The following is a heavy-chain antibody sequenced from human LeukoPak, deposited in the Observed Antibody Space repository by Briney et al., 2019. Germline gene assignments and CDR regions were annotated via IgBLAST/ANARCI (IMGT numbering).Heavy chain of an antibody. CDR1: GGTFSSYA. CDR3: AILVAVAGIDY. V-gene: IGHV1-69*06. J-gene: IGHJ4*02. D-gene: IGHD6-19*01. Sequence: SVKVSCKASGGTFSSYAISWVRQAPGQGLEWMGGIIPIFGTANYAQKFQGRVTITADTSTSTAYMELSRLRSDDTAVYYCAILVAVAGIDYWGQGTLVTVSS. CDR2: IIPIFGTA.